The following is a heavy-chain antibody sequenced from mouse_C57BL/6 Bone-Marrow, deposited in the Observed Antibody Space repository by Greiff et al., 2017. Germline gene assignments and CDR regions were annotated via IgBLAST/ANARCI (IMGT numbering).Heavy chain of an antibody. J-gene: IGHJ2*01. CDR3: SSWDGNYFDF. CDR1: GFNIKDDY. Sequence: VQLKESGAELVRPGASVKLSCTASGFNIKDDYIHWVKQRPEQGLEWIGWIDPEIGDTAYASKFQGKATITSDTSSNTAYLQLSSLTSEDTAVYYCSSWDGNYFDFWGQGTPLTVAS. D-gene: IGHD4-1*01. CDR2: IDPEIGDT. V-gene: IGHV14-4*01.